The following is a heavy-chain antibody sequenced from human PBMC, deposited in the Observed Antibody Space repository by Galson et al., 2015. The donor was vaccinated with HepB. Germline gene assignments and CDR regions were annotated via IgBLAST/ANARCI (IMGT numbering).Heavy chain of an antibody. J-gene: IGHJ4*02. Sequence: SVKVSCKASGSAFTNYAIHWVRQAPGQRLEWMGWINAGNGDTKYSQKFQGSVTITRDTSASTVYMELSSLRSEDTAVYYCARSQQLVHPFDYWGQGTLVTVSS. CDR3: ARSQQLVHPFDY. CDR1: GSAFTNYA. V-gene: IGHV1-3*01. D-gene: IGHD1-1*01. CDR2: INAGNGDT.